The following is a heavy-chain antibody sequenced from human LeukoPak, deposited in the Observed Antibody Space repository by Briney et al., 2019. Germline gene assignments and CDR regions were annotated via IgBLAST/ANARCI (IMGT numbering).Heavy chain of an antibody. Sequence: ASVKVSCKASGGTFSTYAISWVRQAPGKGLEWMGGFDPEDGEAIYAQKLQGRVTMTEDTSTDTAYMEPNSLRSEDTAVYYCATDRGMDVWGQGTTVTVSS. J-gene: IGHJ6*02. CDR1: GGTFSTYA. CDR3: ATDRGMDV. V-gene: IGHV1-24*01. CDR2: FDPEDGEA.